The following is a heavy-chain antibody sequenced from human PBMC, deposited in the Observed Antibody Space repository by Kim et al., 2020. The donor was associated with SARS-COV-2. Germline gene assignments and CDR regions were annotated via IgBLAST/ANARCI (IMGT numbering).Heavy chain of an antibody. CDR2: INHSGST. V-gene: IGHV4-34*01. CDR1: GGSFSGYY. CDR3: VPIVATIEGEYFDY. D-gene: IGHD5-12*01. J-gene: IGHJ4*02. Sequence: SETLSLTCAVYGGSFSGYYWSWIRQPPGKGLEWIGEINHSGSTNYNPSLKSRVTISVDTSKNQFSLKLSSVTAADTAVYYCVPIVATIEGEYFDYWGQGTLVTVSS.